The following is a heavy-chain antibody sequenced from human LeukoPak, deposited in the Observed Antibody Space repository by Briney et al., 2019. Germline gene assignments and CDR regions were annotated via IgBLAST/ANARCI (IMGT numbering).Heavy chain of an antibody. J-gene: IGHJ6*03. V-gene: IGHV1-18*01. Sequence: ASVKVSCKASGYTFTSYGISWVRQAPGQGLEWMGWISAYNGNTNYAQKLQGRVTMTTDTSTSTAYMELRSLRSDDTAVYYCARVSWSPGTSYYYMDVWGKGTTVTVSS. CDR2: ISAYNGNT. CDR1: GYTFTSYG. D-gene: IGHD1-1*01. CDR3: ARVSWSPGTSYYYMDV.